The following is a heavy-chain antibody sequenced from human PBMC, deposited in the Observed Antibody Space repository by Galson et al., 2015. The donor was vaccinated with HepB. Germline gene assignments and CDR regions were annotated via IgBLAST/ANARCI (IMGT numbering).Heavy chain of an antibody. CDR2: ISSSSGYI. V-gene: IGHV3-21*01. Sequence: SLRLSCAASGFTFSSYTMNWVRQAPGKGLEWVSSISSSSGYIYYADSLRGRFTISRGNAKNSLYLQMNSLRAEDTAVYYCARTRKLLRAFDIWGQGTMVTVSS. CDR1: GFTFSSYT. CDR3: ARTRKLLRAFDI. D-gene: IGHD1-26*01. J-gene: IGHJ3*02.